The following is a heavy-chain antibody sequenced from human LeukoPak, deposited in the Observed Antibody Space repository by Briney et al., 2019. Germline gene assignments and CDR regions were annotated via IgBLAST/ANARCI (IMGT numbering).Heavy chain of an antibody. V-gene: IGHV4-38-2*02. CDR3: AREVESWFGDLLSHFDS. J-gene: IGHJ4*02. D-gene: IGHD3-10*01. CDR2: VYHHGNT. Sequence: PSETLSLTCSVSGFSIRTGYSWGWIRQPPGKGLEWIATVYHHGNTYFNPSLMSRAFISLDTSKNQFSLRLTSVTAADTAIYYCAREVESWFGDLLSHFDSWGQGMQVTVSS. CDR1: GFSIRTGYS.